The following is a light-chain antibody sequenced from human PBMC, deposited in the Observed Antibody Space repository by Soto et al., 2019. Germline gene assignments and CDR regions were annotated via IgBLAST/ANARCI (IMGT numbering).Light chain of an antibody. J-gene: IGLJ2*01. V-gene: IGLV2-8*01. CDR2: EVV. CDR1: KSDIGVYDF. CDR3: SSYAGINTLV. Sequence: QSALTQPPSASGSPGQSVTISCTGTKSDIGVYDFVSWYQHHPGKAPRLIIYEVVQRPSGVPDRFSGSKSGNTASLTVSGLQAADEADYHCSSYAGINTLVFGGGTKLTVL.